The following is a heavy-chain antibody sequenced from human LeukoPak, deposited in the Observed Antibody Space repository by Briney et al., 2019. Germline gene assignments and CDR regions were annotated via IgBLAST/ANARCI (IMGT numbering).Heavy chain of an antibody. CDR2: IYYSGST. J-gene: IGHJ5*02. D-gene: IGHD3-3*01. V-gene: IGHV4-39*07. Sequence: PSETLSLTCTVSGGSISSSSYYWGWIRQPPGKGLEWIGSIYYSGSTYYNPSLKSRVTISVDTSKNQFSLKLGSVTAADTAVYYCARTYYDFWSGHGEAWFDPWGQGTLVTVSS. CDR1: GGSISSSSYY. CDR3: ARTYYDFWSGHGEAWFDP.